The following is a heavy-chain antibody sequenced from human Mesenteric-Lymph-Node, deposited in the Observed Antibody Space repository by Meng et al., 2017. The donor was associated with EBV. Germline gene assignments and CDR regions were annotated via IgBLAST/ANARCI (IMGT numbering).Heavy chain of an antibody. CDR3: ARLGYPDP. CDR2: ISQSGST. V-gene: IGHV4-30-2*01. J-gene: IGHJ5*02. D-gene: IGHD6-25*01. CDR1: HGSISSGRFS. Sequence: QLHLHDAGLGQVKPSQPLPLPCAVSHGSISSGRFSGSWIRQPPGKGLEWIGYISQSGSTAYNPSLESRLTISVDKSRNHLSLRLTSMTAADTAVYFCARLGYPDPWGQGTLVTVSS.